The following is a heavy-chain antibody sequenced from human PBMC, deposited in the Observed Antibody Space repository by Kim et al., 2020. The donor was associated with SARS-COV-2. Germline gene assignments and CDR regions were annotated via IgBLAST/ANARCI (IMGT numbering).Heavy chain of an antibody. CDR3: ARHMRQWLETTPNWFDP. CDR2: IHYSGST. V-gene: IGHV4-39*01. D-gene: IGHD6-19*01. CDR1: GGSISSSSYY. Sequence: SETLSLTCTVSGGSISSSSYYWGWIRQPPGKGLEWIGSIHYSGSTYYNPSLKSRVTISVDTSKNQFSLKLSSVTAADTAVYYCARHMRQWLETTPNWFDPWGQGSLVTVSS. J-gene: IGHJ5*02.